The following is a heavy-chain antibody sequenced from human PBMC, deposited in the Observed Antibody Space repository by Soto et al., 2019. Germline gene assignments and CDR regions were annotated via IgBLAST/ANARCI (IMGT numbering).Heavy chain of an antibody. D-gene: IGHD3-22*01. Sequence: SEALSLTCAVYGGSFSGYYWSWIRQPPGKGLEWIGEINHSGSTNYNPSLKSRVTISVDTSKNQFSLKLSSVTAADTAVYYCARVVTMNYYDSSGYFDYWGQGTLVTVSS. CDR3: ARVVTMNYYDSSGYFDY. V-gene: IGHV4-34*01. CDR1: GGSFSGYY. J-gene: IGHJ4*02. CDR2: INHSGST.